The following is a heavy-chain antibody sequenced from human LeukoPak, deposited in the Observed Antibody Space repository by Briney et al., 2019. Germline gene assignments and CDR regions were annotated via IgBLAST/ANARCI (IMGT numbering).Heavy chain of an antibody. D-gene: IGHD3-9*01. V-gene: IGHV1-69*04. Sequence: SVKVSCKASGGTFSSYAISWVRQAPGQGLEWMGRIIPILGIANYAQKFQGRVTITADKSTSTAYMELSSLRSDDTAVYYCARDGSLRYFDWLDYWGQGTLVTVSS. CDR1: GGTFSSYA. CDR3: ARDGSLRYFDWLDY. J-gene: IGHJ4*02. CDR2: IIPILGIA.